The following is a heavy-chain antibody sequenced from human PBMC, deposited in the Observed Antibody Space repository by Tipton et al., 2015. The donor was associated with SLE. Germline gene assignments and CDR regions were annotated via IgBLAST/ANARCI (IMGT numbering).Heavy chain of an antibody. CDR2: IYYSGST. J-gene: IGHJ3*02. CDR3: ARGREWELLDAFDI. V-gene: IGHV4-39*07. Sequence: TLSLTCTVSGGSISSSSYYWGWIRPPPGKGLEWIGTIYYSGSTYYNPSLKSRVTISIDTSKNQFSLKLSSVTAADTAVYYCARGREWELLDAFDIWGQGTMVTVSS. D-gene: IGHD1-26*01. CDR1: GGSISSSSYY.